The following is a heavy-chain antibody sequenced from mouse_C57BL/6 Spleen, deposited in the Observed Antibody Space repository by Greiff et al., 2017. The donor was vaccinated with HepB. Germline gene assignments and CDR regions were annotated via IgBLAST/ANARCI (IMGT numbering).Heavy chain of an antibody. Sequence: EVQGVESGGGLVKPGGSLKLSCAASGFTFSSYAMSWVRQTPEKRLEWVATISDGGSYTYYPDNVKGRFTISRDNAKNNLYLQMSHLKSEDTAMYYCARGDYGSGFAYWGQGTLVTVSA. D-gene: IGHD1-1*01. J-gene: IGHJ3*01. V-gene: IGHV5-4*01. CDR1: GFTFSSYA. CDR3: ARGDYGSGFAY. CDR2: ISDGGSYT.